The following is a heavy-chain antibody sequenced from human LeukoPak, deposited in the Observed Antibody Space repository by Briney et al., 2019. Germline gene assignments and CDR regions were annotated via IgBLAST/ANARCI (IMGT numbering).Heavy chain of an antibody. D-gene: IGHD3-10*01. CDR3: AKIGPGSWYFDL. V-gene: IGHV4-59*01. CDR1: GGSISTFY. J-gene: IGHJ2*01. CDR2: IFKTGST. Sequence: SETLSLTCAVSGGSISTFYWSWIRQPPGKGLEWIGYIFKTGSTNYNSSLTSRVTMSLDRSKNQFSLNLRSMTAADTAIYYCAKIGPGSWYFDLWGRGTLVTVSS.